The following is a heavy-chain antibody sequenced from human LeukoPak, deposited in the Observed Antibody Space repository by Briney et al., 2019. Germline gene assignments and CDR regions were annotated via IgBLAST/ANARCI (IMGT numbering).Heavy chain of an antibody. CDR1: GYTFSNYG. CDR2: ISAYNGHT. V-gene: IGHV1-18*01. Sequence: ASVKVSCKASGYTFSNYGVSWVRQAPGQGLEWMGYISAYNGHTNYAQNLQGRVTMTTDTSTSTAYMELRSLRSDDTAVYYCAKKPLGELSLQLDYWGQGTLVTVSS. CDR3: AKKPLGELSLQLDY. J-gene: IGHJ4*02. D-gene: IGHD3-16*02.